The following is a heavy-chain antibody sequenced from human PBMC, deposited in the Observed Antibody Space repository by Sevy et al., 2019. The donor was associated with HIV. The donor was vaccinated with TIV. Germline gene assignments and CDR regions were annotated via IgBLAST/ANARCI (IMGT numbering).Heavy chain of an antibody. V-gene: IGHV3-21*01. CDR1: GFTFSSYN. CDR3: ARVVAHCSGGTCFPGYYYGMDV. J-gene: IGHJ6*02. Sequence: GGSLRLSCAASGFTFSSYNMNWVRQAPGKGLEWVSSISSSSNYINYAYSVKGRFTISRENAKNSLYLEMNTLRAEDTAVYYCARVVAHCSGGTCFPGYYYGMDVWGQGTTVTFSS. D-gene: IGHD2-15*01. CDR2: ISSSSNYI.